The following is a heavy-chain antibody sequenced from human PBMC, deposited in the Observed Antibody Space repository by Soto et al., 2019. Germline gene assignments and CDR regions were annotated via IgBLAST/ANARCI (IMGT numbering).Heavy chain of an antibody. J-gene: IGHJ6*03. D-gene: IGHD3-16*01. CDR1: GFTFSSDA. V-gene: IGHV3-23*01. Sequence: GGSLRLSCAASGFTFSSDAMTWVRQAPGKGLEWVSGISSSGDSTYYADSVRGRFTISRDNSKNTLYLQMNSLRAEDTAVYYFSTDQNALRSFYLDVWGNCSTVGVS. CDR2: ISSSGDST. CDR3: STDQNALRSFYLDV.